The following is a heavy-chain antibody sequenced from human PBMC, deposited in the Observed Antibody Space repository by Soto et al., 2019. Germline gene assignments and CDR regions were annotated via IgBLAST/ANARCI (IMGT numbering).Heavy chain of an antibody. CDR3: ARHGPSIAASPVSFSYYYYYGMDV. Sequence: GESLKISCKGSGDSLTSYLIGRVRQMPGKCLELMPTLYPGDSDTRYSPSFQGRVTISADKSISTAYLQWSSLKASDTAMYYCARHGPSIAASPVSFSYYYYYGMDVWGQGTTVTVSS. V-gene: IGHV5-51*01. CDR2: LYPGDSDT. CDR1: GDSLTSYL. J-gene: IGHJ6*02. D-gene: IGHD6-6*01.